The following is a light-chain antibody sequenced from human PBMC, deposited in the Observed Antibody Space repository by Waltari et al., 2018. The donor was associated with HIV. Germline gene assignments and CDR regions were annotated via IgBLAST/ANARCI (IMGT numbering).Light chain of an antibody. J-gene: IGLJ2*01. V-gene: IGLV3-21*04. CDR3: QLWDHSGDHPI. CDR2: YDT. Sequence: SYVLTQPPSVSVAPGKTARITCGGNNIGGKSVHWYQQKSGQAPVLVIYYDTDRSSGIPERFSGSNSGNTATRTISRVEAGDEADYYCQLWDHSGDHPIFGGGTKLTVL. CDR1: NIGGKS.